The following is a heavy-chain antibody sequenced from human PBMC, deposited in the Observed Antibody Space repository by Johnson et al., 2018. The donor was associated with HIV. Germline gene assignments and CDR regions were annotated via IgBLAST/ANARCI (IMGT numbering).Heavy chain of an antibody. Sequence: EVQLVESGGGVARPGGSLRLSCEASGFSFDEYDMSWVRQSPGKGLEWVSGINWNSGSIGYADSVKGRFTISRDNAKNSLYLQMNSLRAEDTALYYCAKDRGLERRERAFDIWGQGTMVTVSS. CDR1: GFSFDEYD. CDR3: AKDRGLERRERAFDI. V-gene: IGHV3-20*04. J-gene: IGHJ3*02. CDR2: INWNSGSI. D-gene: IGHD1-1*01.